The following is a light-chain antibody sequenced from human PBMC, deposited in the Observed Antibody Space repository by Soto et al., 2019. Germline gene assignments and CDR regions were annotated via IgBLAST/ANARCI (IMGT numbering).Light chain of an antibody. CDR3: QQYNNWPRT. CDR1: QSVNTN. CDR2: GAS. Sequence: IGMTPAPATLSVSPGERAPLSFRASQSVNTNVAWYQQEPGQAPRLLIYGASTRATGIPARFSGSVSGTEFALTISSLQSEDFAVYYCQQYNNWPRTFGQGTKVDI. J-gene: IGKJ1*01. V-gene: IGKV3D-15*01.